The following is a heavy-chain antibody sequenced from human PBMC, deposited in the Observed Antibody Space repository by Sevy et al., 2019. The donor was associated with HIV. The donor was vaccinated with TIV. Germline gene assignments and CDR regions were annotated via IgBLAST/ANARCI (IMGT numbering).Heavy chain of an antibody. CDR2: IYPGDSDT. D-gene: IGHD2-15*01. V-gene: IGHV5-51*01. J-gene: IGHJ5*02. CDR1: GYSFTSYW. Sequence: GESLKISCKGSGYSFTSYWIGWVRQMPRKGLEWMGIIYPGDSDTRYSPSFQGQVTISADKYISTAYLQWSSLKASDTAMYYCARLGPLGYCSGGSYYSPRAPWFDPWGQGTLVTVSS. CDR3: ARLGPLGYCSGGSYYSPRAPWFDP.